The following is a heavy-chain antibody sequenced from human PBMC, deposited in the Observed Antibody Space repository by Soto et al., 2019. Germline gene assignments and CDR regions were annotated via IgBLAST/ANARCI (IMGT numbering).Heavy chain of an antibody. J-gene: IGHJ5*02. D-gene: IGHD1-26*01. CDR3: SKYSGGPSIPAA. V-gene: IGHV1-18*01. CDR1: GYTFTSYG. Sequence: ASVKVSCKASGYTFTSYGISWVRQAPGQGLEWMGWISAYNGNTNYAQKLQGRVTMTTDTSTSTAYMELRSLRSDDTAIYYCSKYSGGPSIPAALGQGTLVTSPQ. CDR2: ISAYNGNT.